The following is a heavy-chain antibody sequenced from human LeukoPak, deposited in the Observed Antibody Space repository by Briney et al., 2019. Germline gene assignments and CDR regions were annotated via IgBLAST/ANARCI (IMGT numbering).Heavy chain of an antibody. CDR1: GGSISSYY. CDR3: ARDGNSGWPWYFDL. D-gene: IGHD6-19*01. J-gene: IGHJ2*01. V-gene: IGHV4-59*01. Sequence: SETLSLTCTVSGGSISSYYWSWIRQPPGKGLEWIGYIYYSGSTNYNPSLKSRVTISVDTSKNQFSLKLSSVTAADTAVYYCARDGNSGWPWYFDLWGRGTLVTVSS. CDR2: IYYSGST.